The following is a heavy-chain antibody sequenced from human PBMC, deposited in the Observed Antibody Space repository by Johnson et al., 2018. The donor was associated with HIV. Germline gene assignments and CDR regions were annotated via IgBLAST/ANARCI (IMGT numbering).Heavy chain of an antibody. D-gene: IGHD5-18*01. CDR1: GFTFSSYP. CDR3: ARLPSGYSRDDLDI. J-gene: IGHJ3*02. Sequence: QVQLVESGGGVVQPGRSLRLSCAASGFTFSSYPMHWVSQAPGKGLEWVAIISYDGGSKYYADSVKGRFTVSRDNSKNTLYLQINSLRPEDTAVYYCARLPSGYSRDDLDIWGQGTTVTVSS. CDR2: ISYDGGSK. V-gene: IGHV3-30*04.